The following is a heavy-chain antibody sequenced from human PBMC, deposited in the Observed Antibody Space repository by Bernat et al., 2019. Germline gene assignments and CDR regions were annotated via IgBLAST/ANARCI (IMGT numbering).Heavy chain of an antibody. V-gene: IGHV4-31*03. D-gene: IGHD3-10*01. CDR3: AKTTGRCGSGTQPGWFDP. CDR1: GGSISSGGYY. Sequence: QVQLQESGPGLVKPSQTLSLTCTVSGGSISSGGYYWSWIRQHPGKGLEWIGYIYYSGSTYYNPSLKSRVTISVDTSKNQFSLKLSSVTAADTAVYYCAKTTGRCGSGTQPGWFDPWGQGTLVTVSS. CDR2: IYYSGST. J-gene: IGHJ5*02.